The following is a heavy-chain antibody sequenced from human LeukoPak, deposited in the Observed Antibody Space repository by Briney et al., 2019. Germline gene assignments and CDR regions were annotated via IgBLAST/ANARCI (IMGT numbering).Heavy chain of an antibody. CDR1: GGSFSGYY. CDR3: ARVQSFRGLLVVYAPTYYYYYMDV. D-gene: IGHD2-8*02. CDR2: INHSGST. J-gene: IGHJ6*03. Sequence: SETLSLTCAVYGGSFSGYYWRWIRQPPGKGLEWIGEINHSGSTNYNPSLKSRVTISVDTSKNQFSLKLSSVTAADTAVYYCARVQSFRGLLVVYAPTYYYYYMDVWGKGTTVTVSS. V-gene: IGHV4-34*01.